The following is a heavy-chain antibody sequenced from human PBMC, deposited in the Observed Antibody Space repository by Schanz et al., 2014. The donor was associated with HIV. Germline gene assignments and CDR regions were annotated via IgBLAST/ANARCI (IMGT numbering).Heavy chain of an antibody. CDR1: GFTISSNY. Sequence: VQLVETGGGLIQPGGSLRLSCAVSGFTISSNYMSWVRQAPGRGLEWVAFISDDGNVKYYADPVRGRFTISRDNPKNTLSLQMDSLRGDDTALYYCARDITHNYSFEYCGQGTLVTVSS. CDR2: ISDDGNVK. V-gene: IGHV3-30*03. CDR3: ARDITHNYSFEY. D-gene: IGHD3-10*01. J-gene: IGHJ4*02.